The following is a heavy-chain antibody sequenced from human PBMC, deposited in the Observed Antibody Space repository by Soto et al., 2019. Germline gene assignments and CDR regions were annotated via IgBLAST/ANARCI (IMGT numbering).Heavy chain of an antibody. V-gene: IGHV1-69*01. CDR1: GGTFSSYA. J-gene: IGHJ6*02. Sequence: QVQLVQSGAEVKKPGSSVKVSCKASGGTFSSYAISWVRQAPGQGLEWMGGIIPIFGTANYAQKFQGRVTITADESTSTAYMELSSLRSEDTAVYYCASTTNTGYCSSTSCYPVSYYYGMDVWGQGTTVTVSS. CDR2: IIPIFGTA. CDR3: ASTTNTGYCSSTSCYPVSYYYGMDV. D-gene: IGHD2-2*01.